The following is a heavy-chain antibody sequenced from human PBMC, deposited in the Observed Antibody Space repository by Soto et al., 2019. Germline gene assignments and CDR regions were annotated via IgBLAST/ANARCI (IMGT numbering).Heavy chain of an antibody. V-gene: IGHV3-30*03. CDR2: ISFDGSNT. J-gene: IGHJ6*02. CDR3: AASRGFDSSGYSGYYYGMDV. Sequence: GRSLILSWASSGAPFRTYCGHLVRPAQGKGLQWVATISFDGSNTHYVDSVQGRFTISRDNAKKYLYLQMNSLRPDDTALYYCAASRGFDSSGYSGYYYGMDVCGQGTTVTVSS. CDR1: GAPFRTYC. D-gene: IGHD3-22*01.